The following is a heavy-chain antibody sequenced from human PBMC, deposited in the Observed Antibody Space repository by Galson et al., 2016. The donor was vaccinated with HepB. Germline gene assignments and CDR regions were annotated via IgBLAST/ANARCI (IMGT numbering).Heavy chain of an antibody. CDR3: AKEMYSGSYHPFDY. CDR2: ISGRGGST. D-gene: IGHD1-26*01. Sequence: SLRLSCAASGFTFSNHAMSWVRQAPGKGLEWVSGISGRGGSTYYADSVKGRFTISRDNSKNTLYLQMNSLRAEDTAVYYCAKEMYSGSYHPFDYWGQGSLVTVSS. J-gene: IGHJ4*02. CDR1: GFTFSNHA. V-gene: IGHV3-23*01.